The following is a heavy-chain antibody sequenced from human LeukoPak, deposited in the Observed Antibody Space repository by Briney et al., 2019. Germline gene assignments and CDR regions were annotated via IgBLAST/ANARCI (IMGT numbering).Heavy chain of an antibody. CDR1: GFTFSRYS. D-gene: IGHD6-19*01. J-gene: IGHJ4*02. CDR3: ARGAGSGRNQFDY. Sequence: GGSLRLSCAASGFTFSRYSMNWVRQAPGKGLEWVSYISSSNSTIYYADSVKGRFTISRDNANNSLYLQMNSLRAEDTAVYYCARGAGSGRNQFDYWGQGTPVTVSS. V-gene: IGHV3-48*01. CDR2: ISSSNSTI.